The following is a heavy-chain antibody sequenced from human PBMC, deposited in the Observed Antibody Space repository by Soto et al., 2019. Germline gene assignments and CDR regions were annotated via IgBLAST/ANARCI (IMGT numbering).Heavy chain of an antibody. CDR1: GFTFSSYA. J-gene: IGHJ6*02. CDR2: ISYDGSNK. Sequence: GGSLRLSCAASGFTFSSYAMHWVRQAPGKGLEWVAVISYDGSNKYYADSVKGRFTISRDNSKNTLYLQMNSLRAEDTAVYYAQGVGSGSYYNAKEKYYYGMDVWGQGTTVTVSS. D-gene: IGHD3-10*01. V-gene: IGHV3-30-3*01. CDR3: QGVGSGSYYNAKEKYYYGMDV.